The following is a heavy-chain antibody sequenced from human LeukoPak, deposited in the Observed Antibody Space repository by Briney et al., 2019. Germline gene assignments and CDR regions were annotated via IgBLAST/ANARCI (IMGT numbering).Heavy chain of an antibody. Sequence: SQTLSLTCTVSGGSIGNDDYYWNWIRQPPGKGLEWIGYIYDSGGTFYNPSLKSRVIISGDTSKNQFSLKLSSVTAADTAVYYCARLDTRLSGYYFDYWGQGILVTVSS. D-gene: IGHD6-25*01. CDR2: IYDSGGT. J-gene: IGHJ4*02. CDR1: GGSIGNDDYY. V-gene: IGHV4-30-4*01. CDR3: ARLDTRLSGYYFDY.